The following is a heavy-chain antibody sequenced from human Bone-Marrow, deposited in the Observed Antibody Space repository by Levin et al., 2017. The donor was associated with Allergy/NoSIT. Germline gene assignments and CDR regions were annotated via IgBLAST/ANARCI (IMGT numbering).Heavy chain of an antibody. Sequence: ASVKVSCKASGYSFTGHYMHWVRQAPGQGLEWMGWINPDSGGPKYAEQFQGRVTLTRDTSINTLYMELSGLRSDDTAVYYCARGRPPDRGADTKLFDYWGQGTLVTVSS. CDR1: GYSFTGHY. J-gene: IGHJ4*02. CDR3: ARGRPPDRGADTKLFDY. D-gene: IGHD2-8*01. CDR2: INPDSGGP. V-gene: IGHV1-2*02.